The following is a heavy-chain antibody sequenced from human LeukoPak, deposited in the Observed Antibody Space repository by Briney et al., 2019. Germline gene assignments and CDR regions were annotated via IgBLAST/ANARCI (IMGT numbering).Heavy chain of an antibody. Sequence: ASVKVSCKGSGYTFTSYGISWVRQAPGRGLEWTGWIRGYNGDTNYAQKFQGRVTMTIDTSISTAYMELSRLRSDDTAVYYCARDPTTVTTLYYFDYWGQGTLVTVSS. J-gene: IGHJ4*02. CDR2: IRGYNGDT. V-gene: IGHV1-18*01. CDR1: GYTFTSYG. CDR3: ARDPTTVTTLYYFDY. D-gene: IGHD4-17*01.